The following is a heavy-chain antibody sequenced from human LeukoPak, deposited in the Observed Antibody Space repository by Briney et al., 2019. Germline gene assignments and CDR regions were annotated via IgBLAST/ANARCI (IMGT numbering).Heavy chain of an antibody. V-gene: IGHV3-30*01. CDR2: ISYGGSNK. CDR1: GFTFSSYA. D-gene: IGHD1-26*01. CDR3: ARAGSVGATPDAFDI. Sequence: GRSLRLSCAASGFTFSSYAMHWVRQAPGKGLEWVAVISYGGSNKYYEDSVKGRFTISRDNSKNTLYLQMNRLRAEDTAVYYCARAGSVGATPDAFDIWGQGTMVTVSS. J-gene: IGHJ3*02.